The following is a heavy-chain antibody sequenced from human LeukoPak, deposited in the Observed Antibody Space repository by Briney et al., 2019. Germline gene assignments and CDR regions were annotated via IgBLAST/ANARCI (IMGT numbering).Heavy chain of an antibody. CDR2: INPNSGGT. V-gene: IGHV1-2*02. CDR3: ARVRLPSGYDSDFDY. D-gene: IGHD5-12*01. CDR1: GYTFTGYY. J-gene: IGHJ4*02. Sequence: ASVKVSCKASGYTFTGYYMHWVRQAPGQGLEWMGWINPNSGGTNYAQKFQGRVTMTRDTSISTAYMELSRLRSGDTAVYYCARVRLPSGYDSDFDYWGQGTLVTVSS.